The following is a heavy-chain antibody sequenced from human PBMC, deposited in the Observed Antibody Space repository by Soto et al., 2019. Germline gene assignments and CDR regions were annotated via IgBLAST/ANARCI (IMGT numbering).Heavy chain of an antibody. CDR3: AKSLPSQDNSGWHVWYWYFDL. Sequence: GASVKVSCKASGYTFTSYYMHWVRQAPGQGLEWMGIINPSGGSTSYAQKFQGRVTMTRDTSTSTVYMELSSLRAEDTAVYYCAKSLPSQDNSGWHVWYWYFDLWGRGTLVTVSS. J-gene: IGHJ2*01. V-gene: IGHV1-46*01. CDR1: GYTFTSYY. CDR2: INPSGGST. D-gene: IGHD6-19*01.